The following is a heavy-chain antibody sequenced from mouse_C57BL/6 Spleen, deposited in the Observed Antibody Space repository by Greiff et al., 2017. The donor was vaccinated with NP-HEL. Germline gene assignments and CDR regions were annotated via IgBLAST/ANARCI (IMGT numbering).Heavy chain of an antibody. Sequence: QVHVKQPGAELVKPGASVKLSCKASGYTFTSYWMHWVKQRPGRGLEWIGRIDPNSGGTKYNEKFKSKATLTVDKPSSPAYMQLSSLTSEDSAVYYCARSGDRWLLRRNYFDYWGQGTTLTVSS. CDR3: ARSGDRWLLRRNYFDY. CDR2: IDPNSGGT. D-gene: IGHD2-3*01. J-gene: IGHJ2*01. V-gene: IGHV1-72*01. CDR1: GYTFTSYW.